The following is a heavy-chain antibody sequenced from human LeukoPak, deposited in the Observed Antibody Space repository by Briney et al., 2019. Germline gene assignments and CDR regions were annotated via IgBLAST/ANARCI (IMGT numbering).Heavy chain of an antibody. Sequence: GGSLRLSCAASGFTFSSYSMNWVRQAPGKGLEWVSSISSSSSYIYYADSVKGRFTISRDNAKNSLYLQMNSLRAEDTAVYYCARDSTFSAEDAFDIWGQGTMVTVSS. CDR1: GFTFSSYS. CDR3: ARDSTFSAEDAFDI. V-gene: IGHV3-21*01. J-gene: IGHJ3*02. D-gene: IGHD3-16*01. CDR2: ISSSSSYI.